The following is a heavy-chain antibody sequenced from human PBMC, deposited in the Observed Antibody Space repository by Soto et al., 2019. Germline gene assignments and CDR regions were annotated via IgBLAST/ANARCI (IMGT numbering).Heavy chain of an antibody. Sequence: SDTLSLTCTVSGGSIGNDDYSWSWVRQPPGKGLEWIGYIYHSGTTYYNPSLTSRVTISVDGSNNQFSLKLTSMTAADTAVYYCDTVIPATRYFACWGQGILVTVSS. CDR2: IYHSGTT. V-gene: IGHV4-30-2*01. D-gene: IGHD2-15*01. CDR1: GGSIGNDDYS. J-gene: IGHJ4*02. CDR3: DTVIPATRYFAC.